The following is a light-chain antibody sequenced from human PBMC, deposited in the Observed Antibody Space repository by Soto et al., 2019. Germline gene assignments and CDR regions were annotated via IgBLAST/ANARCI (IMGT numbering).Light chain of an antibody. V-gene: IGKV3-15*01. Sequence: EIVMTQSPATLSVSPGERATLSCRASQSVSNNLAWYQQKPGQAPRLLIYGASARVSGVPARFSGSGSGTEFTLTISSLQSEDFTVYFCQHRSNWPLTFGGGTKVDIK. CDR3: QHRSNWPLT. CDR1: QSVSNN. CDR2: GAS. J-gene: IGKJ4*01.